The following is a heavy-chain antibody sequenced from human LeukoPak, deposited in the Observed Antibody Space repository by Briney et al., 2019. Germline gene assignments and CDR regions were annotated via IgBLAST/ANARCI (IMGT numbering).Heavy chain of an antibody. J-gene: IGHJ4*02. Sequence: PGGSLRLSCAASGFTFSSYTMQWVRQAPGKGLEYVSAISNNGGSTYHANSVKGRFTISRDNSKNTLYLQMGSLRAEDMAVYYCAKGDYWGQGTLVTVSS. V-gene: IGHV3-64*01. CDR3: AKGDY. CDR2: ISNNGGST. CDR1: GFTFSSYT.